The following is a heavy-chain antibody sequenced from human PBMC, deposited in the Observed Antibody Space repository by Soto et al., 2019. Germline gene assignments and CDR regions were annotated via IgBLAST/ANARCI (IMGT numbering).Heavy chain of an antibody. Sequence: ASVKVSCKASGGTFSSYTISWVRQAPGQGLEWMGRIIPILGNTNYAQKLQGRVTMTTDTSTSTAYMELRSLRSDDTAVYYCARGGVVVVAASFRYYYYGMDVWGQGTTVTVSS. V-gene: IGHV1-18*01. J-gene: IGHJ6*02. D-gene: IGHD2-15*01. CDR3: ARGGVVVVAASFRYYYYGMDV. CDR1: GGTFSSYT. CDR2: IIPILGNT.